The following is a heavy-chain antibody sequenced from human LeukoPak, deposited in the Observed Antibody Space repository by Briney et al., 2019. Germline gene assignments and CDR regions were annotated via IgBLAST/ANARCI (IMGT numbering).Heavy chain of an antibody. CDR2: SRNKANSYTI. D-gene: IGHD1-26*01. V-gene: IGHV3-72*01. CDR3: TTTAYSGSYSLDY. CDR1: GFTFSDHY. Sequence: GGSLRLSCAASGFTFSDHYMDWVRQAPRKGLGWVGRSRNKANSYTIEYAAAVKGRFTISRDDSKNSLYLQMNSLTTEDTAVYYCTTTAYSGSYSLDYWGQGTLVTVSS. J-gene: IGHJ4*02.